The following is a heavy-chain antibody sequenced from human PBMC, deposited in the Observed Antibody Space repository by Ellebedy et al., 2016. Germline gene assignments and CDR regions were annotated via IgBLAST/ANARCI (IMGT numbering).Heavy chain of an antibody. CDR3: AREGCSSDVCNRGYYYGMDV. Sequence: ASVKVSCKASGYTFTDYTVHWVRLAPGQRLEWMGWINAGNGNTKYSQKFQGRVTITRDTSASTAYMELSSLRSEDTAVYYCAREGCSSDVCNRGYYYGMDVWGQGTTVTVSS. CDR2: INAGNGNT. V-gene: IGHV1-3*01. J-gene: IGHJ6*02. CDR1: GYTFTDYT. D-gene: IGHD2-8*01.